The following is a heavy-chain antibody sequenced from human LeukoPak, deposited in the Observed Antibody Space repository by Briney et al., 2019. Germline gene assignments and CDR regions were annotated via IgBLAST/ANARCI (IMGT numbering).Heavy chain of an antibody. J-gene: IGHJ6*04. CDR1: GFTFSSYS. V-gene: IGHV3-48*04. CDR2: ISSSGSTI. D-gene: IGHD3-10*02. Sequence: GGSLRLSCAGSGFTFSSYSMNWVRQAPGKGLEWVSYISSSGSTIYYADSVKGRFTISRDNAKNSLYLQMNSLRAEDTAVYYCAELGITMIGGVWGKGTTVTISS. CDR3: AELGITMIGGV.